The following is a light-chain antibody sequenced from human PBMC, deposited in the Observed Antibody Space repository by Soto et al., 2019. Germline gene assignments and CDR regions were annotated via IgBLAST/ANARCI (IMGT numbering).Light chain of an antibody. J-gene: IGLJ1*01. Sequence: QSVLTQPASVSGSPGQSVAISCTGTSSDVGAYNYISWYQQHPGKAPKLLLSEVSNRPSGVSDRFSGSKSGNTAFLTISGLQAQDEAPYYCSSLTTSFTYVFGTGTKVTVL. CDR1: SSDVGAYNY. CDR3: SSLTTSFTYV. CDR2: EVS. V-gene: IGLV2-14*01.